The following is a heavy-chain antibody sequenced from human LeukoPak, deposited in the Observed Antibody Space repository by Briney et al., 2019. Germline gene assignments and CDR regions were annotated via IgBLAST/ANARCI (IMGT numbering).Heavy chain of an antibody. Sequence: GGSLRLSCAASGFTFSSYSMNWVRQAPGKGLEWVSSISSSSSYIYYADSVKGRFTISRDNAKNSLYLQMNSLRAEDTAVYYCARGDNDVWSGYYLYYYYYGMDVWGQGTTVTVSS. CDR3: ARGDNDVWSGYYLYYYYYGMDV. V-gene: IGHV3-21*01. D-gene: IGHD3-3*01. J-gene: IGHJ6*02. CDR1: GFTFSSYS. CDR2: ISSSSSYI.